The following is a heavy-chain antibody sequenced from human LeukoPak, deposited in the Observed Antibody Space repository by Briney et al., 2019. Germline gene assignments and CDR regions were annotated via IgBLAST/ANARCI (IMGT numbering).Heavy chain of an antibody. CDR1: GYTFTSYG. Sequence: ASVKVSCKASGYTFTSYGISWVRQAPGQGLEWMGWINPNSGGTNYAQKFQGRVTMTRDTSISTAYMELSRLRSDDTAVYYCARDPLEYSGYDLEVYWGQGTLVTVSS. CDR2: INPNSGGT. CDR3: ARDPLEYSGYDLEVY. V-gene: IGHV1-2*02. D-gene: IGHD5-12*01. J-gene: IGHJ4*02.